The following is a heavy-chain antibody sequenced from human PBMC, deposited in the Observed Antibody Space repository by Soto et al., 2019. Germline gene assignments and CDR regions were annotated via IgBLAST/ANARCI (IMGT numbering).Heavy chain of an antibody. Sequence: ASVMFSFNASGYTFISYVISWVRQAPGQVLDCIGWISAYNGNTNYAQNLQGRVTMTTDTSKSTAYMELRSLRADETAVYCCGGGIVDTAMVKDDXYYGMDVGGQGTTVAASS. J-gene: IGHJ6*02. D-gene: IGHD5-18*01. CDR1: GYTFISYV. CDR3: GGGIVDTAMVKDDXYYGMDV. V-gene: IGHV1-18*04. CDR2: ISAYNGNT.